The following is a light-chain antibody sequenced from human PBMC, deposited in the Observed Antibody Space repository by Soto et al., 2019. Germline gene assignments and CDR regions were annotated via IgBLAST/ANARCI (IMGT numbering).Light chain of an antibody. V-gene: IGKV3-15*01. Sequence: EIVMTQSPATLSVSPGERATLCCRASQTVSSNLAWYQQKPGQAPRLLIHGASTRAAGIPARFSGSGSGTEFALTISSRQSEDFAVYYCQQYNDWPPFTVGPGTRVDIK. J-gene: IGKJ3*01. CDR1: QTVSSN. CDR3: QQYNDWPPFT. CDR2: GAS.